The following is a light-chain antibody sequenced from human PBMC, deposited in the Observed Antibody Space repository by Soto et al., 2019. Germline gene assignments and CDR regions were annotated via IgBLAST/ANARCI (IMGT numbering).Light chain of an antibody. CDR1: QSISSW. CDR2: KAS. J-gene: IGKJ1*01. CDR3: QQYNSYSPET. Sequence: DIPMTQSPSTLSASVGDRVTITCRASQSISSWLAWYQQKPGKAPKLLIYKASSLESGVPSRFSGSGSGTEFPLTLSSLQPDDFATYYCQQYNSYSPETFGQGTKVEIK. V-gene: IGKV1-5*03.